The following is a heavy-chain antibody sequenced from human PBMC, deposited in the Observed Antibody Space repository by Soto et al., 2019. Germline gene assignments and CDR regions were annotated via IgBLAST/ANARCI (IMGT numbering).Heavy chain of an antibody. Sequence: EVQLLESGGGLVQPGGSLRLSCAASGFTFSTYAMSWVRQAPGKGLEWVSGITGSGESSYYADSVKGRFTISRDNSKNALYLHMKSLRGEDTAVYYCAKAGGDCSGGSCYSGQGDYWGQGTLVTVSS. CDR2: ITGSGESS. V-gene: IGHV3-23*01. D-gene: IGHD2-15*01. J-gene: IGHJ4*02. CDR3: AKAGGDCSGGSCYSGQGDY. CDR1: GFTFSTYA.